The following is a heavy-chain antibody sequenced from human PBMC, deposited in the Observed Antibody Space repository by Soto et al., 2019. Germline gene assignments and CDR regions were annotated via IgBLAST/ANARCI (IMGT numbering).Heavy chain of an antibody. D-gene: IGHD1-7*01. CDR2: IYYSGST. V-gene: IGHV4-39*01. CDR1: GGSISSSSYY. Sequence: QLQLQESGPGLVKPSETLSLTCTVSGGSISSSSYYWGWIRQPPGKGLEWIGSIYYSGSTYYNPSLKSRVTISVDTSKNQFSLKLSSVTAADTAVYYCARQESITGTTGWQHFDYWGQGTLVTVSS. CDR3: ARQESITGTTGWQHFDY. J-gene: IGHJ4*02.